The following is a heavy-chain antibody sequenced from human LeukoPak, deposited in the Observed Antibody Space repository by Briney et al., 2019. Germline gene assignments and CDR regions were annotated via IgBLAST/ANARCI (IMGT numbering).Heavy chain of an antibody. J-gene: IGHJ4*02. D-gene: IGHD3-22*01. Sequence: GGSLRLSCAASGVTFSSYGMHWVRQAPGKGLEGGTVLWYDGSNKYYADSVKGRFTTSRDNSNNPLYLRMNSLRAEDTAVYYCARASARLYYYDSSGYWGYFDYWGQGTLVTVSS. CDR3: ARASARLYYYDSSGYWGYFDY. V-gene: IGHV3-33*01. CDR1: GVTFSSYG. CDR2: LWYDGSNK.